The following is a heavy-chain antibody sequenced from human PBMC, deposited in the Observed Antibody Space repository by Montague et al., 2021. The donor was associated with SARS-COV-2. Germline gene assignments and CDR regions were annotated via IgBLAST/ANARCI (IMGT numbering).Heavy chain of an antibody. V-gene: IGHV4-39*07. Sequence: SETLSLTCTVSGGSISSSSYYWSWIRQPPGKGLEWIGSIYYSGSTYYNPSHKSRVTISVDTSKNQFSLKLNSVTAADTAVYYCARDPSRQLLLYPVGDYYYGMDVWGQGTTVTVPS. CDR2: IYYSGST. D-gene: IGHD2-2*02. CDR1: GGSISSSSYY. J-gene: IGHJ6*02. CDR3: ARDPSRQLLLYPVGDYYYGMDV.